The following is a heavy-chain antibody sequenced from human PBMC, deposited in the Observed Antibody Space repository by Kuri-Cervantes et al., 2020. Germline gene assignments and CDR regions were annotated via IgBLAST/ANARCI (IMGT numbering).Heavy chain of an antibody. CDR3: ARDHIVVATYWYFDL. D-gene: IGHD2-21*01. J-gene: IGHJ2*01. Sequence: GESLKISCAASGFPFSNYAMSWVRQAPGKGLEWVSAISGSGISSYYADSVKGRFTISRDNSKNTLYLQMNSLRAEDTAVYYCARDHIVVATYWYFDLWGRGTRVTVSS. CDR2: ISGSGISS. V-gene: IGHV3-23*01. CDR1: GFPFSNYA.